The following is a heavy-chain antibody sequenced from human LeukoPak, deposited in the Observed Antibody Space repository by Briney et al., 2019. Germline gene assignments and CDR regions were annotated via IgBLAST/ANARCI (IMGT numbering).Heavy chain of an antibody. V-gene: IGHV3-30-3*01. D-gene: IGHD3-9*01. CDR1: GFTFSSYA. CDR3: ARDRSDILTGYLMHS. J-gene: IGHJ5*02. CDR2: ISYDGSNK. Sequence: GRSLRLSCAASGFTFSSYAMHWVRQAPGKGLEWVAVISYDGSNKYYADSVKGRFTISRDNSKNTLYLQMNSLRAEDTAVYYCARDRSDILTGYLMHSWGQGTLVTVSS.